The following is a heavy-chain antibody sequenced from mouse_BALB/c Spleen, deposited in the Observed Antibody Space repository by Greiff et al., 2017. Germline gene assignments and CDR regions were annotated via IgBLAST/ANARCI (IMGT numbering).Heavy chain of an antibody. J-gene: IGHJ2*01. CDR2: IDPFNGGT. Sequence: EVQLQQSGPELMKPGASVKISCKASGYSFTSYYMHWVKQSHGKSLEWIGYIDPFNGGTSYNQKFKGKATLTVDKSSSTAYMHLSSLTSEDSAVYYCARSTMITTDYWGQGTTLTVSS. D-gene: IGHD2-4*01. CDR3: ARSTMITTDY. CDR1: GYSFTSYY. V-gene: IGHV1S135*01.